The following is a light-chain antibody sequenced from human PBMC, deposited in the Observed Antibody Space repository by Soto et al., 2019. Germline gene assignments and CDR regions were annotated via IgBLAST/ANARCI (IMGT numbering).Light chain of an antibody. CDR1: QSVSSRY. CDR2: GAS. Sequence: EIVLTQSPGTLSLSPGERATLSCRASQSVSSRYLAWYQQKPGQAPRLLIYGASTRATGIPDRFSGSGSGADFTLTIRRLEPEDFAVYYCQQYDNSPTWTLGQGTKVEIK. V-gene: IGKV3-20*01. J-gene: IGKJ1*01. CDR3: QQYDNSPTWT.